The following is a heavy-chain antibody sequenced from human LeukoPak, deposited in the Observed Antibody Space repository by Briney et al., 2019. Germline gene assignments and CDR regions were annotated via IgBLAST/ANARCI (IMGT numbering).Heavy chain of an antibody. D-gene: IGHD2-2*01. CDR3: AKSGPCQLLWASY. Sequence: GGSLRLSCAVSGITLSNYGMSWVRQAPGKGLEWVAGISDSGGSTYYADSVKGRFTISRDNSKNTLYLQMNSLRAEDTAVYYCAKSGPCQLLWASYWGQGTLVTVSS. CDR2: ISDSGGST. J-gene: IGHJ4*02. V-gene: IGHV3-23*01. CDR1: GITLSNYG.